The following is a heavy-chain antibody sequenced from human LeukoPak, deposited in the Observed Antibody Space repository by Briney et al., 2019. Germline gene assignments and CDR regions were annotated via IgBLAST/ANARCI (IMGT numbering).Heavy chain of an antibody. V-gene: IGHV3-23*01. D-gene: IGHD4/OR15-4a*01. CDR2: LSGSGGST. CDR3: AKERDYGPADY. CDR1: GFIFNKHA. J-gene: IGHJ4*02. Sequence: GGSLRLSSAPSGFIFNKHAMSWVRQAPGKGLEWVSGLSGSGGSTDYADSVKGRFTVSRDNSKNTLFLQMNSLRAEDTAIYYCAKERDYGPADYWGQGTLVTVSS.